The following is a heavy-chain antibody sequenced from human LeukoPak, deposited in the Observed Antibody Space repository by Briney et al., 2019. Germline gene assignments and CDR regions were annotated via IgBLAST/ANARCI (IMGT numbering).Heavy chain of an antibody. J-gene: IGHJ4*02. V-gene: IGHV1-2*02. CDR3: ARSWGVEMSTIEPFDY. CDR2: INPNSGGT. D-gene: IGHD5/OR15-5a*01. Sequence: ASVKVSCKASGYTFTGYFVHWVRQAPGQGLEWMGWINPNSGGTNYAQKFQGRVTMTRDTSISTAYMDVQRMRYDDTAVYYCARSWGVEMSTIEPFDYWGQGTLVTVSS. CDR1: GYTFTGYF.